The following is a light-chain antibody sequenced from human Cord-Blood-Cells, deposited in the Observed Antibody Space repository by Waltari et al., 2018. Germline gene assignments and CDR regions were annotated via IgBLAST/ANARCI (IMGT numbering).Light chain of an antibody. V-gene: IGLV1-47*01. CDR1: SSNIGSNY. CDR2: MNN. CDR3: AAWDDSLSGWV. J-gene: IGLJ3*02. Sequence: QSVLTQPPSASGTPGQRVTISCSGSSSNIGSNYVYWYQQLPGTAPKLLIYMNNQRPSGGPDRSAGSRAGTSASLAISGLRSEDEADYYCAAWDDSLSGWVFGGGTKLTVL.